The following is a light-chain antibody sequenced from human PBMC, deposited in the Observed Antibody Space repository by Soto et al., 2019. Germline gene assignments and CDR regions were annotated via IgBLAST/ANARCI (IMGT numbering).Light chain of an antibody. CDR2: GAS. CDR1: QSVNSD. Sequence: EIVLTQSQATLSVSPGNRATLSCRASQSVNSDLAWYQQKPGQAPRLLIYGASTRATGIPDRFSGSGSGTDFTLTISRLEPEDFAVYYCQQYGSSWTFGQGTKG. J-gene: IGKJ1*01. CDR3: QQYGSSWT. V-gene: IGKV3-20*01.